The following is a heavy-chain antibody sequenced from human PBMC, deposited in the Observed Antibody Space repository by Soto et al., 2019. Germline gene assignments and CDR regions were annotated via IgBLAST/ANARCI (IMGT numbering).Heavy chain of an antibody. J-gene: IGHJ5*02. V-gene: IGHV3-23*01. CDR3: AKGIVGPTWFDQ. D-gene: IGHD1-26*01. Sequence: PGGSLRLSCAASGFMFSSYAMSWVRQAPGKGLEWISTISGASSGGETNYAKSVRGRFIISRDNSNSTVFLQMNSLRADDTAIYYCAKGIVGPTWFDQWGQGTLVTVSS. CDR1: GFMFSSYA. CDR2: ISGASSGGET.